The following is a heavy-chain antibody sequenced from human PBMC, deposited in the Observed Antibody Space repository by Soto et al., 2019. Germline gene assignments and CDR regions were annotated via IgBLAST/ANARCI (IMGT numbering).Heavy chain of an antibody. Sequence: QVQLVESGGGVVQPGRSLRLSCAASGFTFSSYGMHCVRQAPGKGLEGVAVIWYDGSNKYYADSVKGRFTISRDNSKNTRYLQMNSLRAEDTDVYYCARSYSCGYVYSMEVWGQGTMVTVSS. CDR2: IWYDGSNK. V-gene: IGHV3-33*01. D-gene: IGHD5-18*01. J-gene: IGHJ6*02. CDR1: GFTFSSYG. CDR3: ARSYSCGYVYSMEV.